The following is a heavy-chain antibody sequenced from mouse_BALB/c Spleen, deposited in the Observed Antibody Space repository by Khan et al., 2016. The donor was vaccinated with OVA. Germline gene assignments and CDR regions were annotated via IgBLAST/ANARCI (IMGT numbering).Heavy chain of an antibody. Sequence: LVESGPELKKPGETVKISCKASGYTFTNYGMNWVKQSPGKALKWMGWINTYTGEPTYADGFKGRFAFSLETSASTAYLQINNLKNEDTATYFCARPPYFSYSLDHWGQGTSGTVSS. CDR3: ARPPYFSYSLDH. J-gene: IGHJ4*01. D-gene: IGHD2-12*01. V-gene: IGHV9-3-1*01. CDR1: GYTFTNYG. CDR2: INTYTGEP.